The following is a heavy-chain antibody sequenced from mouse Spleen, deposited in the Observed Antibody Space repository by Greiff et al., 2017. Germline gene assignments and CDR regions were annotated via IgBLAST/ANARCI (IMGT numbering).Heavy chain of an antibody. CDR1: GYSITSGYY. CDR2: ISYDGSN. D-gene: IGHD1-1*02. CDR3: ARGGSYPSFDY. J-gene: IGHJ2*01. Sequence: EVQLVESGPGLVKPSQSLSLTCSVSGYSITSGYYWNWIRRFPGNKLEWMGYISYDGSNNYNPSLKNRISITRDTSKNQFFLKLNSVTTEDTATYSCARGGSYPSFDYWGQGTTLTVSS. V-gene: IGHV3-6*01.